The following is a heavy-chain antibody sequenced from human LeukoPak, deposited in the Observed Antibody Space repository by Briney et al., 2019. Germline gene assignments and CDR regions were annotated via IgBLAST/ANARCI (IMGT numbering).Heavy chain of an antibody. CDR1: GFTFSSYA. V-gene: IGHV3-23*01. CDR2: ISGSGNRT. CDR3: AKDFRIGYSAHFDY. D-gene: IGHD2-21*01. Sequence: GGSLRLSCAASGFTFSSYAMSWVRQAPGKGLEWVSSISGSGNRTYYADSVKGRFTISRDNSKNTLFLQMNSLRAEDTAVYYCAKDFRIGYSAHFDYWGQGDLVTVSS. J-gene: IGHJ4*02.